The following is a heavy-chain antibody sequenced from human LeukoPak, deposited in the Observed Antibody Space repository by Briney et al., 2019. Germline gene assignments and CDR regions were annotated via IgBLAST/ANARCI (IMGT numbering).Heavy chain of an antibody. CDR2: INTDSGGT. J-gene: IGHJ4*02. Sequence: ASVKVSCKASGYTFTGYYMHWVRQAPGQGLEWMGWINTDSGGTNYAQKFQGRVTMTTDTSISTAYMELSRLRSDDTAVYYCARVPRDYGDFGSFDYWGQGTLVTVFS. D-gene: IGHD4-17*01. CDR1: GYTFTGYY. CDR3: ARVPRDYGDFGSFDY. V-gene: IGHV1-2*02.